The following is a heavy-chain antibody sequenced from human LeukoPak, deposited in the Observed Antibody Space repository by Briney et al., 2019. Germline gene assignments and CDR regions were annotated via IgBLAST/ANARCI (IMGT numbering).Heavy chain of an antibody. Sequence: PGGSPRLSCAASGFTVSSNYMSWVRQAPGKGLEWVSVIYSGGSTYYADSVKGRFTISRDNSKNTLYLQMNSLRAEDTAVYYCASGYHYDSSGYPRGDYWGQGTLVTVSS. CDR1: GFTVSSNY. CDR2: IYSGGST. CDR3: ASGYHYDSSGYPRGDY. D-gene: IGHD3-22*01. V-gene: IGHV3-66*02. J-gene: IGHJ4*02.